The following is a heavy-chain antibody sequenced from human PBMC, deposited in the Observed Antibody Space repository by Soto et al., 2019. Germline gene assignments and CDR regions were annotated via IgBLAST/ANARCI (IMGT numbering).Heavy chain of an antibody. J-gene: IGHJ6*02. D-gene: IGHD6-13*01. Sequence: ASVKVSCKASGYTFTGYYMHWVRQAPGQGREWMGWINPNSGGTNYAQKFQGWVTMTRDTSISTAYMELSRLRSDDTAVYYCARTALAAAGPGYYYYGMDVWGQGTTVTVSS. CDR1: GYTFTGYY. CDR2: INPNSGGT. CDR3: ARTALAAAGPGYYYYGMDV. V-gene: IGHV1-2*04.